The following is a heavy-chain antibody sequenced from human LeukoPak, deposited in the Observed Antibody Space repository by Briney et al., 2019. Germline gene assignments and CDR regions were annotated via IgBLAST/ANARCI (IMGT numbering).Heavy chain of an antibody. D-gene: IGHD3-10*02. V-gene: IGHV3-48*03. Sequence: GGSLRLSCAASGFTFNSYEMNWVRQAPGKGLEWVSYISSSGSTIYYADSVKGRFTISRDNAKNSLYLQMNSLRAEDTAVYYCAELGITMIGGVWGKGTTVTIPS. CDR2: ISSSGSTI. CDR3: AELGITMIGGV. J-gene: IGHJ6*04. CDR1: GFTFNSYE.